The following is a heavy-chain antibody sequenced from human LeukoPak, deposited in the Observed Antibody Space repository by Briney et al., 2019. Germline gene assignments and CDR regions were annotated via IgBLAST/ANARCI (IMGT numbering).Heavy chain of an antibody. CDR1: GFTFSSYE. CDR3: AREAYVLFDY. Sequence: GGSLRLSCAASGFTFSSYEMNWVRQAPGKGLEWVSYISSSGSTIYYADAVKGRFNISRDNAKNSLYLQMNSLRAEDTAVYYCAREAYVLFDYWGQGTLVTVSS. D-gene: IGHD3-16*01. J-gene: IGHJ4*02. V-gene: IGHV3-48*03. CDR2: ISSSGSTI.